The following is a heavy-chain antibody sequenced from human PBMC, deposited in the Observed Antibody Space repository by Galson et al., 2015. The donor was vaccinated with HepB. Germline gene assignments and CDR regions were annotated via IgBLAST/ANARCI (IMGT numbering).Heavy chain of an antibody. J-gene: IGHJ6*02. D-gene: IGHD2-8*02. Sequence: SLRLSCAASGFTFSDYWMNWVRQAPGKGLEWVANIRQDGGDKNYADSVKGRFTISRDNAKNSVYLQMNSLRAEDTALYYCARDTGGRYDMDVWGQGTTVTVSS. CDR3: ARDTGGRYDMDV. V-gene: IGHV3-7*03. CDR1: GFTFSDYW. CDR2: IRQDGGDK.